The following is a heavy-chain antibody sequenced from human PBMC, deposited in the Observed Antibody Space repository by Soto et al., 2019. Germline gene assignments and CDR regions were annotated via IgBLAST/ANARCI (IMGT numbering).Heavy chain of an antibody. D-gene: IGHD3-16*02. Sequence: GGSLRLSCASSGFTLSMSAVNWVRQAPGKGLEWVSYISDSGDRTYYADSVKGRFTISRDRSKKTVSLQMDSLRAEDTAVYYCAKDRGIIVKAGDAFDVWCQGT. CDR1: GFTLSMSA. V-gene: IGHV3-23*01. CDR3: AKDRGIIVKAGDAFDV. CDR2: ISDSGDRT. J-gene: IGHJ3*01.